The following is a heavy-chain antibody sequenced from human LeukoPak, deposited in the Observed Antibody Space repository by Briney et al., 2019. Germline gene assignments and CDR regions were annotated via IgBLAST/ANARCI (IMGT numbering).Heavy chain of an antibody. J-gene: IGHJ3*02. CDR1: GFTFSSYE. CDR3: ARQGATDAFDI. CDR2: ISSSGSTI. V-gene: IGHV3-48*03. D-gene: IGHD1-26*01. Sequence: PGGSLRLSCAASGFTFSSYEMNWVRQAPGKGLEWVSYISSSGSTIYYADSVKGRFTISRDNAKNSLYLQMNSLRAEDTAVYYCARQGATDAFDIWGQGTMVTVSS.